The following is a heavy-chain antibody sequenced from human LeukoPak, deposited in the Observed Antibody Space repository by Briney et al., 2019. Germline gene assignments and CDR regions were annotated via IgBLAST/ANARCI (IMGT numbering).Heavy chain of an antibody. Sequence: SETVSLTCSVSGGSINNYYWSWIRQPPGKGLEWIGYIDDSGNTNCNPSLKSRVTMSVDTSKKQFSLKLSSVTAADTAVYYCARRRFSLGIWGQGTLVTVSS. CDR3: ARRRFSLGI. J-gene: IGHJ3*02. D-gene: IGHD3-3*02. CDR2: IDDSGNT. CDR1: GGSINNYY. V-gene: IGHV4-59*08.